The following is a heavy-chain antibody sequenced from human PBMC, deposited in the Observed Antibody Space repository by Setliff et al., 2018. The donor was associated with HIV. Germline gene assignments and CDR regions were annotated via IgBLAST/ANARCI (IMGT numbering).Heavy chain of an antibody. CDR1: GFPFSNYA. J-gene: IGHJ1*01. V-gene: IGHV3-23*01. Sequence: PGGSLRLSCAASGFPFSNYAMSWVRQAPGKGLEWVSAISSGGGTYYADFVKGRFTISRDNSNNMLHLQMNSLRVEDTAIYYCARSSQWLVGGYFHHWGQGTLVTVSS. CDR2: ISSGGGT. CDR3: ARSSQWLVGGYFHH. D-gene: IGHD6-19*01.